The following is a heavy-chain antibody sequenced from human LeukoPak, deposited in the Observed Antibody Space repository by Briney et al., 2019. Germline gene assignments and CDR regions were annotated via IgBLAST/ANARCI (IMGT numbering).Heavy chain of an antibody. CDR1: GYTFTSYY. CDR3: ARDSPRVYYGSGSYYNALGC. J-gene: IGHJ4*02. Sequence: GASVKVSCKASGYTFTSYYMHWVRQAPGQGLEWMGIINPSGGSTSYAQKFQGRVTMTRDTSTSTVYMELSSLRSEDTTVYYCARDSPRVYYGSGSYYNALGCWGQGTLVTVSS. D-gene: IGHD3-10*01. CDR2: INPSGGST. V-gene: IGHV1-46*01.